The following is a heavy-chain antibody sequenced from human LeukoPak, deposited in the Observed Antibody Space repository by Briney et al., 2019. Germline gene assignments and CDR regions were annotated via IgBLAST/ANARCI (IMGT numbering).Heavy chain of an antibody. V-gene: IGHV4-61*08. D-gene: IGHD5-12*01. CDR2: VYYTGNT. J-gene: IGHJ4*02. Sequence: SETLSLTCTVSGDPINSHTDYKWTWIRQPPGKGLEWIGYVYYTGNTNYNPSLQSRVTISVDTSKNQFSLKLTSVTAADTAVYYCAREYSAFDYCGQGPLVTVSS. CDR1: GDPINSHTDYK. CDR3: AREYSAFDY.